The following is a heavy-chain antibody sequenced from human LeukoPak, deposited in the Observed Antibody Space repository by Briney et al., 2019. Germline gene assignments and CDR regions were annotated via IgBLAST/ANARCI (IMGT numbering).Heavy chain of an antibody. Sequence: PGGSLRLSCVTSGFTFRNYGMHWVRHAPGKGLEWVAVIWNDGSNKYYADSVKGRFIISREDSKNTLYLQMNSLRAEDTAVYYCAKTRPLDSSSWSHGDYWGQGTLVTVSS. V-gene: IGHV3-33*06. CDR1: GFTFRNYG. CDR2: IWNDGSNK. CDR3: AKTRPLDSSSWSHGDY. D-gene: IGHD6-13*01. J-gene: IGHJ4*02.